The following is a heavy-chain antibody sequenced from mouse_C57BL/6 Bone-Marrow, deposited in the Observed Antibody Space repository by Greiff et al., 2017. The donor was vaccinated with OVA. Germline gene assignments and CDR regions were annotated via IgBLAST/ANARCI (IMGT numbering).Heavy chain of an antibody. CDR1: GYTFTSYW. V-gene: IGHV1-69*01. CDR3: ARGYYGSR. Sequence: QVQLQQPGAELVMPGASVKLSCKASGYTFTSYWMHWVKQRPGQGLEWIGEIDPSDSYTNYNQKFKGKSTLTVDKSSSTAYMQLSSLTPEDSAVYYCARGYYGSRWGQGTLVTVSA. J-gene: IGHJ3*02. CDR2: IDPSDSYT. D-gene: IGHD1-1*01.